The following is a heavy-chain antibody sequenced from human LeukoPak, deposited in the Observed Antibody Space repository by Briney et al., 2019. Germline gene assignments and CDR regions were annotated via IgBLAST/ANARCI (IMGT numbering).Heavy chain of an antibody. CDR1: GGSFSGYY. D-gene: IGHD3-22*01. Sequence: SETLSLTCAVYGGSFSGYYWSWIRQPPGKGLEWIGEINHSGSTNYNPSLKSRVTISVDTSKNQFSLKLSSVTAADTAVYYCARLAPYYYDSSGYIDAFDIWGQGTMVTVSS. CDR2: INHSGST. J-gene: IGHJ3*02. V-gene: IGHV4-34*01. CDR3: ARLAPYYYDSSGYIDAFDI.